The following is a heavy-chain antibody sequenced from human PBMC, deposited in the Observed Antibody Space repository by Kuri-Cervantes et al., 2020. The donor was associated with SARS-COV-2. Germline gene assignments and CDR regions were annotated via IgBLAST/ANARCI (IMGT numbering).Heavy chain of an antibody. CDR2: INHSGST. J-gene: IGHJ4*02. Sequence: SETLSLTCAVYGGSFSGYYRSWIRQPPGKGLEWIGEINHSGSTNYNPSLKSRVTISVDTSKNQFSLKLSSVTAADTAVYYCARGGMVRFLYYWGQGTLVTVSS. V-gene: IGHV4-34*01. D-gene: IGHD3-3*01. CDR3: ARGGMVRFLYY. CDR1: GGSFSGYY.